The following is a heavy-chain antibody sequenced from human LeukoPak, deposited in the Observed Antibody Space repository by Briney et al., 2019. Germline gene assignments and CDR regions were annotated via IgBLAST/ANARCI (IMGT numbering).Heavy chain of an antibody. Sequence: PSETLSLTCAVYGSFSDHSWSWVRQPPGKGLEWIGEIDEWRRTSYNPSLKSRVTMSVDTSETQFSLRLSSVTAADTAIYYCASGRYQFDSSSYEDYYYYHSMDVWGQGTTVIVSS. D-gene: IGHD3-22*01. CDR1: GSFSDHS. CDR3: ASGRYQFDSSSYEDYYYYHSMDV. V-gene: IGHV4-34*01. J-gene: IGHJ6*02. CDR2: IDEWRRT.